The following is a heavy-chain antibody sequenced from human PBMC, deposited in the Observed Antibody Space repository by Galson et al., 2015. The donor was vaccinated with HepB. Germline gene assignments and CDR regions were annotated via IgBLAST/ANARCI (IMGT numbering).Heavy chain of an antibody. V-gene: IGHV3-33*01. CDR3: ARDRAPWGPTTKDY. Sequence: SLRLSCAASGFTFNTYGMHWVRQAPGKGLEWVALIRYDGGKEYYADSVKGRFIISRDTSKNTLYLQMNSLRAEDTAVYYCARDRAPWGPTTKDYWGQGTLVTVSS. CDR1: GFTFNTYG. CDR2: IRYDGGKE. D-gene: IGHD1-26*01. J-gene: IGHJ4*02.